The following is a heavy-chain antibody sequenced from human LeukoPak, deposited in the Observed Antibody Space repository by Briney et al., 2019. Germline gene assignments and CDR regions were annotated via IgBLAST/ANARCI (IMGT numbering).Heavy chain of an antibody. CDR3: SRAGRSPDF. CDR2: IRSKTYGGTP. Sequence: GGSLRLTCTVSGFTFGDYTISWFRQAPGKGLEWVGFIRSKTYGGTPEYAASVKGRFTVSRDDSKTFAYLQTNSLKTEDTAVYFCSRAGRSPDFWGQGTLVTVSS. CDR1: GFTFGDYT. J-gene: IGHJ4*02. V-gene: IGHV3-49*03.